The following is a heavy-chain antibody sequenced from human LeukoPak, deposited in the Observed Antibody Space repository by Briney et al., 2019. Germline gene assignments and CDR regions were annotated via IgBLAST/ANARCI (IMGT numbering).Heavy chain of an antibody. CDR1: GFSFSSYW. CDR2: INSDGSTT. J-gene: IGHJ4*02. CDR3: ARGRGSGSSDY. Sequence: GGSLRLSCAASGFSFSSYWMHWVRQVPGKGLVWVSRINSDGSTTIYADSVKGRFTISRDNAKNTLFLQMNSLRAEDTAVYYCARGRGSGSSDYWGQGTLVTVS. D-gene: IGHD3-10*01. V-gene: IGHV3-74*01.